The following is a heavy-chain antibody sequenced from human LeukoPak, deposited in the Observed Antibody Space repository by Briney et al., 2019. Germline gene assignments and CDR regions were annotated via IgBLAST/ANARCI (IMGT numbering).Heavy chain of an antibody. CDR2: ISSSGSTI. Sequence: PGGSLRLSCAASGFTFSSYEMNWVRQAPGKGLEWVSYISSSGSTIYYADSVKGRLTISRDNAKNSLYLQMNSLRAEDTAVYYCASAIFGVVTYYYYGMDVWGQGTTVTVSS. J-gene: IGHJ6*02. CDR3: ASAIFGVVTYYYYGMDV. CDR1: GFTFSSYE. V-gene: IGHV3-48*03. D-gene: IGHD3-3*01.